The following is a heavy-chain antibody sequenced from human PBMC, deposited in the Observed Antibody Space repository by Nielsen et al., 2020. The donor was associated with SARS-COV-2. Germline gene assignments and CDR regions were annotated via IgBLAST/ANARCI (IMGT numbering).Heavy chain of an antibody. V-gene: IGHV3-15*01. Sequence: GGSLRLSCAASGFTFSNAWMSWVRQAPGKGLKWVGRIKSKTDGGTTDYAAPVKGRFTISRDDSKNTLYLQMNSLKTEDTAVYYCTTDSLIVVVPAAIGWFDPWGQGTLVTVSS. J-gene: IGHJ5*02. CDR1: GFTFSNAW. D-gene: IGHD2-2*01. CDR2: IKSKTDGGTT. CDR3: TTDSLIVVVPAAIGWFDP.